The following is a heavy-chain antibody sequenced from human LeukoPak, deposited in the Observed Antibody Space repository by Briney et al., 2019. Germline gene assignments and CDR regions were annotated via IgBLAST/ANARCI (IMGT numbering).Heavy chain of an antibody. CDR2: INTKSGRT. CDR3: ARADFIDAGPYLIGP. J-gene: IGHJ5*02. Sequence: ASVKVSCKTSGYSFTDYYIHWVRQAPGQGLEWMGWINTKSGRTSSARRFQGRVTMTRDPSITTVYMDMAWLTSDDTAIYFCARADFIDAGPYLIGPWGQGTLVTVSS. D-gene: IGHD3-3*01. CDR1: GYSFTDYY. V-gene: IGHV1-2*02.